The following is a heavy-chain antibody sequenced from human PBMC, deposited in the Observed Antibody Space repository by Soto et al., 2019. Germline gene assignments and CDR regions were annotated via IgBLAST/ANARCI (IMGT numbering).Heavy chain of an antibody. CDR3: ARDSRAVAGIVVFDY. CDR1: GVPISSGGYY. V-gene: IGHV4-31*03. Sequence: SETLSLTCTVSGVPISSGGYYWSWIRQHPGKGLEWIGYIYYSGSTYYNPSLKSRVTISVDTSKNQFSPKLSSVTAADTAVYYCARDSRAVAGIVVFDYWGQGTLVTVSS. J-gene: IGHJ4*02. D-gene: IGHD6-19*01. CDR2: IYYSGST.